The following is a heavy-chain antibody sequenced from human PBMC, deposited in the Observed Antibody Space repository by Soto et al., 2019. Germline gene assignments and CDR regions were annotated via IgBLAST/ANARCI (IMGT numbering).Heavy chain of an antibody. V-gene: IGHV6-1*01. CDR2: TYYRSKWYN. Sequence: PSQTLSLTCVISGDSVSSNNAAWNWIRQSPSRGLEWLGRTYYRSKWYNDYAVSVRSRITIDPDTSKNQLSLQLNSVTPEDTAVYYCAGAQKYYYYEDGGGKGTTDT. CDR1: GDSVSSNNAA. J-gene: IGHJ6*03. CDR3: AGAQKYYYYEDG.